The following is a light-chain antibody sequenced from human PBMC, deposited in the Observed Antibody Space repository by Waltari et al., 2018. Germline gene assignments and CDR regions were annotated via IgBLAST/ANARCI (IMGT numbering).Light chain of an antibody. CDR1: NLGRKN. CDR2: DDS. Sequence: YELTQAPSVSLAPGQTATITCGGANLGRKNVHWYQQKPGQAPVLVVYDDSDRPSGVPERFSGSNSGSTATLTIRRVEAGDEADYYCQVWDLSSDRVVFGGGTKLTVL. V-gene: IGLV3-21*02. J-gene: IGLJ3*02. CDR3: QVWDLSSDRVV.